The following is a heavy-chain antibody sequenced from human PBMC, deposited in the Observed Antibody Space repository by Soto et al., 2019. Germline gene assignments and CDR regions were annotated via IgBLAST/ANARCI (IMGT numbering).Heavy chain of an antibody. CDR3: ARESGGATATLDYYYFYMDV. CDR1: GDSFNDYY. Sequence: VQLAQSGAEVKKPGASVKVSCKTSGDSFNDYYIHWVRQAPGQGLEWMGWINPNGGATKYAQKFQGRVTVTRDTSIRTVYMELSSLRSDDTAVYYCARESGGATATLDYYYFYMDVWGKETTVIVSS. J-gene: IGHJ6*03. D-gene: IGHD5-12*01. CDR2: INPNGGAT. V-gene: IGHV1-2*02.